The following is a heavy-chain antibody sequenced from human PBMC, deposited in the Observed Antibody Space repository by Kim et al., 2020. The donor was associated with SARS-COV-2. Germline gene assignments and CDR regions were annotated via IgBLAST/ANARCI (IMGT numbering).Heavy chain of an antibody. V-gene: IGHV3-23*01. CDR3: AKDSAKGDGYLLDY. CDR1: GFTFSSYA. D-gene: IGHD5-12*01. CDR2: ISGSGGST. J-gene: IGHJ4*02. Sequence: GGSLRLSCAASGFTFSSYAMSWVRQAPGKGLEWVSAISGSGGSTYYADSVKGRFTISRDNSKNTLYLQMNSLRAEDTAVYYCAKDSAKGDGYLLDYWGQGTLVTVSS.